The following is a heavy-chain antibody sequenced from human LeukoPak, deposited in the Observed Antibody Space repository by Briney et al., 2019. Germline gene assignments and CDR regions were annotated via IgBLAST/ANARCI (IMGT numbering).Heavy chain of an antibody. CDR2: IYYSGST. CDR3: ARATTVGSYNWFDP. Sequence: SETLSLTCTVSGGSISSGVYYWSWIRQHPGKGLEWIGYIYYSGSTYYNPSLKSRVTISVDTSKNQFSLKLSSVTAADTAVYYCARATTVGSYNWFDPWGQGTLVTVSS. J-gene: IGHJ5*02. V-gene: IGHV4-31*03. CDR1: GGSISSGVYY. D-gene: IGHD4-17*01.